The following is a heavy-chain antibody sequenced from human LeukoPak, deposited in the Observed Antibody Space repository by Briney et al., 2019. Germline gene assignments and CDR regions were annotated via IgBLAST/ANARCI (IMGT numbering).Heavy chain of an antibody. CDR1: GFTFSSYA. CDR3: ARVGSGYDFLDY. Sequence: GGSLRLSCAASGFTFSSYAMSWVRQAPGKGLEWVSSISSSSSYIYYADSVKGRFTISRDNAKNSLYLQMNSLRAEDTAVYYCARVGSGYDFLDYWGQGTLVTVSS. V-gene: IGHV3-21*01. CDR2: ISSSSSYI. D-gene: IGHD5-12*01. J-gene: IGHJ4*02.